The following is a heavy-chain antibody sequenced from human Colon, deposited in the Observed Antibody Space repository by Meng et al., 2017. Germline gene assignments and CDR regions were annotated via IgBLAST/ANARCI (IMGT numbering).Heavy chain of an antibody. CDR1: GFSFNWYA. CDR3: ARSGLTWANFHH. J-gene: IGHJ4*02. Sequence: VQLVESGGGVVQPGESLRLSCATSGFSFNWYAVHWVRQAPGKGLEWVAVTSSDGKNQAYADSVKGRFTISRDTSKNTVILEMNSLRSEDTAVYYCARSGLTWANFHHWGQGTLVTVSS. CDR2: TSSDGKNQ. D-gene: IGHD7-27*01. V-gene: IGHV3-30*01.